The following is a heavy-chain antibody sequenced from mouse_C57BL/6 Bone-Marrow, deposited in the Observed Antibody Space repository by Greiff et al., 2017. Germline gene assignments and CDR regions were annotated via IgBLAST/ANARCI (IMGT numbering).Heavy chain of an antibody. D-gene: IGHD1-1*01. CDR2: IDPSDSYT. J-gene: IGHJ2*01. Sequence: QVQLKQSGAELVKPGASVKLSCKASGYTFTSYWMQWVKQRPGQGLEWIGEIDPSDSYTNYNQKFKGKATLTVDTSSSTAYMQLSSLTSEDSAVYYCARREDYYDYWGQGTTLTVSS. V-gene: IGHV1-50*01. CDR3: ARREDYYDY. CDR1: GYTFTSYW.